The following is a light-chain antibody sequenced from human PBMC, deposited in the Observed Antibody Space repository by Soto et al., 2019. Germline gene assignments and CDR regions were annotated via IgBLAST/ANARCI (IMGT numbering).Light chain of an antibody. CDR1: QSVISNY. Sequence: EVVLTQSPGTVSLSPGERVTLSCRASQSVISNYLAWYQQRPGQAPRLLIYAASSRATEIPDRFSGSGSGADFTLSISSLEPEDFAVYYCQQYGSSLTWTFGQGTKVEMK. V-gene: IGKV3-20*01. J-gene: IGKJ1*01. CDR3: QQYGSSLTWT. CDR2: AAS.